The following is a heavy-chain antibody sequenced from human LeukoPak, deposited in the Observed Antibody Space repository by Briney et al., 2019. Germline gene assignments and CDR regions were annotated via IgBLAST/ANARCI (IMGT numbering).Heavy chain of an antibody. Sequence: SGGSLRLSCAASGFTFSDYYMSWIRQAPGKGLEWVSYISSSGSTIYYADSVKGRFTISRDNAKNSLYLQMNSLGAEDTAVYYCARDPIGVEDAFDIWGQGTLVTVSS. V-gene: IGHV3-11*04. CDR1: GFTFSDYY. J-gene: IGHJ3*02. CDR2: ISSSGSTI. CDR3: ARDPIGVEDAFDI. D-gene: IGHD3-3*01.